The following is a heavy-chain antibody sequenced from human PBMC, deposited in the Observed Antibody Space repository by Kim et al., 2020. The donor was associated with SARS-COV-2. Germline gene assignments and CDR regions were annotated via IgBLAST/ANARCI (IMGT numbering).Heavy chain of an antibody. D-gene: IGHD1-1*01. CDR1: GYSFTSYW. J-gene: IGHJ6*02. CDR2: INPQDSDI. Sequence: GESLKISCKASGYSFTSYWVVWVRQKPGKGLEWMGIINPQDSDIKHSPSFQGLVTITADESTSTAFLEWSSLEASDTATYYCARDAYNHYYSYAMDVWGPGTTVTVSS. CDR3: ARDAYNHYYSYAMDV. V-gene: IGHV5-51*01.